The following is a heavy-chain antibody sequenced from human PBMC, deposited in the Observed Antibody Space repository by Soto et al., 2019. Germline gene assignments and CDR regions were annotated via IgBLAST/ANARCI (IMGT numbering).Heavy chain of an antibody. CDR1: GYTLTELS. V-gene: IGHV1-24*01. D-gene: IGHD3-9*01. CDR2: FDPEDGET. Sequence: ASVKVSCKVSGYTLTELSMHWVRQAPGKGLEWMGGFDPEDGETIYAQKFQGRVTMTEDTSTDTAYMELSSLRSEDTAVYYCETVGHYDILTGYLHSYGMDVWGQGTTVTVSS. CDR3: ETVGHYDILTGYLHSYGMDV. J-gene: IGHJ6*02.